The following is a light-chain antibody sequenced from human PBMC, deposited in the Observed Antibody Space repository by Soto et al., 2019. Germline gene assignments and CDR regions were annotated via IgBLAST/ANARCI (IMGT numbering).Light chain of an antibody. CDR2: GAS. J-gene: IGKJ2*01. Sequence: EIVMTPSPATLSVSPGERATLSCRASQSVSSNLAWYQQKPGQAPRLLIYGASTRATGIPARFSGSGSGTEFTLTISSLQSEDFSVYYCQQYNYWPPYTFGQGTKLEIK. V-gene: IGKV3-15*01. CDR1: QSVSSN. CDR3: QQYNYWPPYT.